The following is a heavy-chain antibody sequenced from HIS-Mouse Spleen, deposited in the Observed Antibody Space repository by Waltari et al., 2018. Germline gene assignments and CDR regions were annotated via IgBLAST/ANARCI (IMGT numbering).Heavy chain of an antibody. Sequence: QVQLQESGPGLVKPSETLSLTCTVSGGSISSYYWSWIRQPPGKGLEWIGYIYYSGSTNYNPSLKSRVTISVDTSKNQFSLKLSSVTAADTAVYYCAGAAVLYGMDVWGQGTTVTVSS. J-gene: IGHJ6*02. CDR2: IYYSGST. CDR3: AGAAVLYGMDV. D-gene: IGHD6-13*01. V-gene: IGHV4-59*01. CDR1: GGSISSYY.